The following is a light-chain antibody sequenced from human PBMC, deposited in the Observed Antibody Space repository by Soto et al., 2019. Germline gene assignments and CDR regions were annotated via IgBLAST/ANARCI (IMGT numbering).Light chain of an antibody. V-gene: IGLV1-40*01. CDR2: GNS. CDR3: QSYDSSLSGYV. Sequence: QSALTPPPSVSGAPGQRVTISCTGRSSNIGAGYDVHWYQQLPGTAPKLLIYGNSNRPSGVPDRCSGSKSGTSASLAITGLQAEDEADYYCQSYDSSLSGYVFGTGTKLTVL. J-gene: IGLJ1*01. CDR1: SSNIGAGYD.